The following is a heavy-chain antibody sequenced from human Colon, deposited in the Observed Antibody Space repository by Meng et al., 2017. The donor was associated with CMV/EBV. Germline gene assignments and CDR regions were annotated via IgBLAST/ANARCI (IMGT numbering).Heavy chain of an antibody. J-gene: IGHJ6*02. CDR3: ARDQLARGVKPAGGLDV. D-gene: IGHD3-10*01. Sequence: SCAGSGFIFNNYWMTWVRQAPGKGLEWVANIRHDGGNEQYYLESVKGRFTISRDNARNSVYLKMNSLRADDTAVYYCARDQLARGVKPAGGLDVWGQGTTVTVSS. V-gene: IGHV3-7*01. CDR1: GFIFNNYW. CDR2: IRHDGGNEQ.